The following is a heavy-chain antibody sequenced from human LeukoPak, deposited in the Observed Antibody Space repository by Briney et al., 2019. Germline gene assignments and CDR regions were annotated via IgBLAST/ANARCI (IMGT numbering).Heavy chain of an antibody. Sequence: GGSLRLSCAASGFTVSHNYMSWVRQAPGKGLEWVSVIYSGGSTNYADSVKGRFIISRDNSKNTLYLQMNSLRAEDTAVYYCARDLSGPLDYWGQGTLVTVSS. CDR1: GFTVSHNY. J-gene: IGHJ4*02. CDR3: ARDLSGPLDY. CDR2: IYSGGST. D-gene: IGHD5-12*01. V-gene: IGHV3-66*01.